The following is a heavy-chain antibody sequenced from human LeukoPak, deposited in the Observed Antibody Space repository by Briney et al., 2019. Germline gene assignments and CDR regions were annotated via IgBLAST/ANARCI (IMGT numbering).Heavy chain of an antibody. V-gene: IGHV4-38-2*02. D-gene: IGHD5-18*01. CDR3: ARGYASSYSYGSFDY. Sequence: SETLSLTCTVSGYFIRSGFYWGWIRQPPGKGLEWIGSFYHSGSTNYNPSLKSRVTISVDKSKNQFSLKLSSVTAADTAVYYCARGYASSYSYGSFDYWGQGTLVTVSS. J-gene: IGHJ4*02. CDR1: GYFIRSGFY. CDR2: FYHSGST.